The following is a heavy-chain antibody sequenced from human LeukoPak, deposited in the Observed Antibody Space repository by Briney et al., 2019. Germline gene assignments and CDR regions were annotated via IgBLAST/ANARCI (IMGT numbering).Heavy chain of an antibody. Sequence: PSETLSLTCAVSGGSISSSNWWSWVRQPPGKGLEWIGEIYHSGSTNYKPSLKSRVTISVDTSKNQLSLKLSSVTAADTAVYYCARDPGRYASGITSRLDPWGQGTLVTVSS. CDR2: IYHSGST. CDR1: GGSISSSNW. CDR3: ARDPGRYASGITSRLDP. J-gene: IGHJ5*02. V-gene: IGHV4-4*02. D-gene: IGHD3-10*01.